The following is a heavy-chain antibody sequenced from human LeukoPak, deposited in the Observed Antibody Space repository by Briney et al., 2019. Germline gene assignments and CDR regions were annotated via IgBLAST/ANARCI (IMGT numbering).Heavy chain of an antibody. CDR1: GDSISSGGYY. CDR3: ARAKGQQLPGGWFDP. D-gene: IGHD6-13*01. CDR2: IYYSGST. Sequence: PSETLSLTCTVSGDSISSGGYYWGWIRQPPGKGLEWIGSIYYSGSTYYNPSLKSRVTISVDTSKDQFSLKLSSVTAADTAVYYCARAKGQQLPGGWFDPWGQGTLVTVSS. J-gene: IGHJ5*02. V-gene: IGHV4-39*01.